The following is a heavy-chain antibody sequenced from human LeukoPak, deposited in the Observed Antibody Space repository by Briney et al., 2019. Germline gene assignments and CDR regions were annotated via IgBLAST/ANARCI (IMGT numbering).Heavy chain of an antibody. CDR2: INTNTGNP. J-gene: IGHJ4*02. D-gene: IGHD6-13*01. Sequence: ASVKVSCKASGYTFTSYAMNWVRQAPEQGLERMGWINTNTGNPTYAQGFTGRFVFSLDTSVSTAYLQISSLKAEDTAVYYCARDGIAAAGTEVGDYWGQGTLVTVSS. V-gene: IGHV7-4-1*02. CDR3: ARDGIAAAGTEVGDY. CDR1: GYTFTSYA.